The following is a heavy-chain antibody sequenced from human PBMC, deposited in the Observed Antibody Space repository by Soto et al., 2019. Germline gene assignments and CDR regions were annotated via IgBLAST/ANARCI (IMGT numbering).Heavy chain of an antibody. CDR2: ISGSGGST. CDR1: GFTFSNYA. V-gene: IGHV3-23*01. Sequence: PGGSLRLSCSASGFTFSNYAMSWVRQAPGKGLEWVSAISGSGGSTYYADSVKGRFTISRDNSKNTLYLQMNSLRAEDTAVYYCAKGRDIVVVPGWFDPWGQGTLVTVSS. D-gene: IGHD2-2*01. CDR3: AKGRDIVVVPGWFDP. J-gene: IGHJ5*02.